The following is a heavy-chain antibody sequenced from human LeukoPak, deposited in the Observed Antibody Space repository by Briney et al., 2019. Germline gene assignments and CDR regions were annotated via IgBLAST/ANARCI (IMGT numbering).Heavy chain of an antibody. D-gene: IGHD6-13*01. CDR2: INPYSGGT. V-gene: IGHV1-2*02. J-gene: IGHJ5*02. CDR3: ARAYSTWDWFDP. Sequence: ASVKVSCKASGYTFTDYYMHWVRQAPGQGLEWMGWINPYSGGTSYAQKFQGRVTMTRDTSISTAYMELSRLRSDDTAIYCCARAYSTWDWFDPWGQGTLVSVSS. CDR1: GYTFTDYY.